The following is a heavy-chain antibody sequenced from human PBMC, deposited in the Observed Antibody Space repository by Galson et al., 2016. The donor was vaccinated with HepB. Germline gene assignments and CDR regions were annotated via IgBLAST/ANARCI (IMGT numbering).Heavy chain of an antibody. CDR2: IYYNGKT. D-gene: IGHD6-13*01. J-gene: IGHJ4*02. V-gene: IGHV4-39*01. CDR1: RDPISSSGYY. CDR3: ARHRETGYSWYYYFDH. Sequence: LSLTCTVSRDPISSSGYYWAWIRQSPGKGLEWIGTIYYNGKTYHNPSLKSRLTISVDTSENQISLRLRSMTAADTAVYFCARHRETGYSWYYYFDHWGQGTLVTVSS.